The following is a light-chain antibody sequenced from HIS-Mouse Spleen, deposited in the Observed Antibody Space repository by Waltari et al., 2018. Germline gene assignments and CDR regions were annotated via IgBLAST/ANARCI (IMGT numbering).Light chain of an antibody. CDR2: SNK. CDR3: AAWDDSLNGVV. Sequence: QSVLTQPPSASGTPGQRVTISCSGSSSNIGSNTVNWYQQLPGTAPKLLIYSNKQRPSGVPGRFSGSKSGTSASLATSGLQSEDEADYYCAAWDDSLNGVVFGGGTKLTVL. V-gene: IGLV1-44*01. CDR1: SSNIGSNT. J-gene: IGLJ2*01.